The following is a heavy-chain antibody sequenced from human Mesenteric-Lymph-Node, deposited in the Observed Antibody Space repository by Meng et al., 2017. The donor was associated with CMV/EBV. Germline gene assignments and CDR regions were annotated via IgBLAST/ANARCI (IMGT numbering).Heavy chain of an antibody. J-gene: IGHJ4*02. V-gene: IGHV3-53*05. Sequence: GGSLRLSCTASGFTVSSNYMSWVRQAPGKGLEWVSVIYSGGSTYYADSVKGRFTISRDNSKNTLYLQMNSLRAEDTAVYYCARDSRWDYYFDYWGQGTLVTVSS. D-gene: IGHD1-26*01. CDR2: IYSGGST. CDR1: GFTVSSNY. CDR3: ARDSRWDYYFDY.